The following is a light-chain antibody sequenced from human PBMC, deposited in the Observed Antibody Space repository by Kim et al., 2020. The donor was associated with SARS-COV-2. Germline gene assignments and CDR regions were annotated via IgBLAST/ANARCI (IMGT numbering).Light chain of an antibody. J-gene: IGKJ4*01. V-gene: IGKV1-5*03. CDR1: QSINNW. Sequence: DIQMTQSPSTLSASVGDRVTITCRANQSINNWLAWYQQKPGKAPKLLIYTASTLESGVPSRFSGSGSGTEFVLTINSLQPDDFATYYCQQYYNYGPLTFGGGTKVDIK. CDR2: TAS. CDR3: QQYYNYGPLT.